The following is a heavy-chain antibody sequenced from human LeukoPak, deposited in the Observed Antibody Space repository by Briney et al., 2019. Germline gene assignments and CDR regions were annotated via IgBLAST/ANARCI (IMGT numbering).Heavy chain of an antibody. CDR1: GYTFIDYH. Sequence: GASVKASCKASGYTFIDYHIHWIRQAPGQGLEWMGDINTNSGATRYAQSFQGRVALSRDTSVSTAYMELSSLRSDDTAVYYCARGPSHDGFDIWGQGTMVTVSS. V-gene: IGHV1-2*02. J-gene: IGHJ3*02. CDR2: INTNSGAT. CDR3: ARGPSHDGFDI. D-gene: IGHD5-24*01.